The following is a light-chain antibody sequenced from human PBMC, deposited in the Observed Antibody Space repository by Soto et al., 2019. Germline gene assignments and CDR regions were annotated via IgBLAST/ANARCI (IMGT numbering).Light chain of an antibody. CDR2: DAS. J-gene: IGKJ4*01. V-gene: IGKV3-11*01. Sequence: EIVLTQSPATLSLSPGERATLSCRASQSVSSYLAWYQQKPGQAPRLLIYDASNRATDIPARFSGSGSGTDFTLNISSLEPEDFADDYCQQRSNWPLTFGGETKVEIK. CDR3: QQRSNWPLT. CDR1: QSVSSY.